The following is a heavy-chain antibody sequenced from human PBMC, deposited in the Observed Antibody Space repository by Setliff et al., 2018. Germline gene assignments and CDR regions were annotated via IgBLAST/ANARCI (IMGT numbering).Heavy chain of an antibody. CDR2: IIPMFRTG. CDR3: ARINFYVSSGYYYAPEL. V-gene: IGHV1-69*05. J-gene: IGHJ4*02. Sequence: GASVKVSCKASGGTFNNYPISWVRQAPGQGLEWMGGIIPMFRTGKYAQKFQGRVTVTTDTSTTTAYMEPRSLRADDTAVYYCARINFYVSSGYYYAPELWGQGTTVTVSS. CDR1: GGTFNNYP. D-gene: IGHD3-22*01.